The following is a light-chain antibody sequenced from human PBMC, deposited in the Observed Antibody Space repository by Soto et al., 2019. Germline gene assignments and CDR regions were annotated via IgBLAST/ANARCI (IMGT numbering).Light chain of an antibody. J-gene: IGKJ1*01. Sequence: IQLSHSPSSPSASVGDRVTVTCRASQGIGTYLVWYQQKSGKAPTVLIYASSTLQTGVPSRFSGSGSGTDFALTISSLHPEDVATYYCQQVDSYPRTFGQGTKVDIK. CDR3: QQVDSYPRT. V-gene: IGKV1-9*01. CDR1: QGIGTY. CDR2: ASS.